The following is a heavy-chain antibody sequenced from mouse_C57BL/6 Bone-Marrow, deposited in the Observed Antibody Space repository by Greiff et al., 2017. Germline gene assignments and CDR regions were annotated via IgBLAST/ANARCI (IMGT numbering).Heavy chain of an antibody. CDR3: ARSRWLSYYYARDY. V-gene: IGHV1-69*01. Sequence: QVQLQQPGAELVMPGASVKLSCKASGYTFTSYWMHWVKQRPGQGLEWIGEIDPSDSYTNYNQKFKGKSTLTVDKSSSTAYMQLSSLTSEDSAVYYCARSRWLSYYYARDYWGQGTSVTVSS. CDR2: IDPSDSYT. D-gene: IGHD2-3*01. CDR1: GYTFTSYW. J-gene: IGHJ4*01.